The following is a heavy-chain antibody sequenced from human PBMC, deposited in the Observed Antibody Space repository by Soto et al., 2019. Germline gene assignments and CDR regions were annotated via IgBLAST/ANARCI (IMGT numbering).Heavy chain of an antibody. V-gene: IGHV3-72*01. Sequence: EVQLVESGGGLVQPGGSLRLSCAASGFTFSDHYMDWVRQAPGKGLEWVARTRNKANGFTTEYAASVKGRFTISREDLETSLYLQMNSLKTEDTAVYYCVRAGDAVTPGYFDLWGRGTLVTVSS. J-gene: IGHJ2*01. D-gene: IGHD4-17*01. CDR3: VRAGDAVTPGYFDL. CDR2: TRNKANGFTT. CDR1: GFTFSDHY.